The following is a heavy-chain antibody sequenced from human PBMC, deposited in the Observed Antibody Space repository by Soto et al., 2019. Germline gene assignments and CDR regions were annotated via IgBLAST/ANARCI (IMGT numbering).Heavy chain of an antibody. CDR3: ARDADFWSGSGAVLGPWFDP. J-gene: IGHJ5*02. Sequence: QVQLVESGGGVVQPGRSLRLSCAASGFTFSSYGMHWVRQAPGKGLEWVAVIWYDGSNKYYADSVKGRFTISRDNSKNTLYLQMNSLRAEDTAVYYCARDADFWSGSGAVLGPWFDPWGQGTLVTVSS. CDR2: IWYDGSNK. CDR1: GFTFSSYG. D-gene: IGHD3-3*01. V-gene: IGHV3-33*01.